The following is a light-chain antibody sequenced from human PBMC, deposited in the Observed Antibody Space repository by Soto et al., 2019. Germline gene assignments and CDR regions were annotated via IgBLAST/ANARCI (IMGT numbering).Light chain of an antibody. CDR2: DVD. V-gene: IGLV2-11*01. CDR1: SSDIGGYHY. CDR3: CSYAATNTFV. Sequence: QSVLTQPRSVSGSPGQSVTISCTGTSSDIGGYHYVSWYQQHSGKAPQLLIYDVDERPSGVPDRFSGSKSGNTAYLTISGLQADDEAYYYCCSYAATNTFVFGTGTKVTVL. J-gene: IGLJ1*01.